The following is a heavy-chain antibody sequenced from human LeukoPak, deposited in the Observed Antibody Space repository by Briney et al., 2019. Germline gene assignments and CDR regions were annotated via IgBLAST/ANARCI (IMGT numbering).Heavy chain of an antibody. V-gene: IGHV1-69*04. Sequence: GASVKVSCKASGGTFSSYAISWVRQAPGQGLEWMGRIIPILGIANYAQKFQGRVTITADKSTSTAYMELSSLRSEDTAVYYCAREYYYDSSGPRGSGVDYWGQGTLVTVSS. CDR3: AREYYYDSSGPRGSGVDY. D-gene: IGHD3-22*01. CDR2: IIPILGIA. J-gene: IGHJ4*02. CDR1: GGTFSSYA.